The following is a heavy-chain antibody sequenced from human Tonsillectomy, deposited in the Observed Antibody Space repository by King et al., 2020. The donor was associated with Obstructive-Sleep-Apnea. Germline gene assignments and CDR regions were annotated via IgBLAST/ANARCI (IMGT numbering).Heavy chain of an antibody. Sequence: VQLVESGGGLVQPGGSLRLSCAASGFPFSSYWMHWVRQAPGKGLVWVSRINSDGSSRSYADSVKGRFTISRDNAENTLYLQMNSLRAEDTAVYYCASGYFDWLPRYYFDYWGPGTLVTVSS. J-gene: IGHJ4*02. CDR3: ASGYFDWLPRYYFDY. V-gene: IGHV3-74*01. CDR1: GFPFSSYW. D-gene: IGHD3-9*01. CDR2: INSDGSSR.